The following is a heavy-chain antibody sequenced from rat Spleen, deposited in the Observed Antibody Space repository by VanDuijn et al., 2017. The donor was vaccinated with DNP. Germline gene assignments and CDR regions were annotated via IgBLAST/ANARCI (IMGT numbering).Heavy chain of an antibody. CDR1: GFTFNKYW. V-gene: IGHV5-31*01. Sequence: EVQLVESGGGLVQPGNSLKLSCAASGFTFNKYWMTWIRQVPGKGLEWVAAITSSGGGTSYRDSVKGRFTISRDNAKSTLYLQMDSLRSEDTATYYCATHSGWFGYWGQGTLVTVSS. D-gene: IGHD1-1*01. J-gene: IGHJ3*01. CDR3: ATHSGWFGY. CDR2: ITSSGGGT.